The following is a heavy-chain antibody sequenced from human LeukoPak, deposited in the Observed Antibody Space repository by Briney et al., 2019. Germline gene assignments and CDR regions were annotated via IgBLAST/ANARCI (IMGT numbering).Heavy chain of an antibody. CDR1: GATFTSYT. D-gene: IGHD6-13*01. V-gene: IGHV1-69*05. CDR3: ARDPLGAAAGFGYFDY. Sequence: GASVKVSCKASGATFTSYTISWVRQAPGQGLEWVGGIIPIFGIASYAQKFQGRVTITTDESTSTAYMELSSLRSEDTAMYYCARDPLGAAAGFGYFDYWGQGTLVTVSS. J-gene: IGHJ4*02. CDR2: IIPIFGIA.